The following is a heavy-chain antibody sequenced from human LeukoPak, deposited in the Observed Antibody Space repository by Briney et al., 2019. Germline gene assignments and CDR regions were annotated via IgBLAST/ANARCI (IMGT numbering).Heavy chain of an antibody. D-gene: IGHD2-2*01. CDR2: LRPASGSS. V-gene: IGHV1-8*01. CDR3: ARGPPESTTSDY. J-gene: IGHJ4*02. Sequence: GASVKVSCKASGYIFTSYDISWVRQAAGQGLEWIGWLRPASGSSGYAQKFQGRVTMTRSTSTRTAYMELRSLTSEDTAAYYCARGPPESTTSDYWGQGTLVTVSS. CDR1: GYIFTSYD.